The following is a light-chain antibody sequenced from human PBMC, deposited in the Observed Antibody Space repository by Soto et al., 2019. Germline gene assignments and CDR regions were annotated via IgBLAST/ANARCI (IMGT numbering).Light chain of an antibody. CDR2: GVS. CDR3: QHYVYPQWT. V-gene: IGKV3-20*01. CDR1: QTGSNSY. J-gene: IGKJ1*01. Sequence: IVLTQSPGTLSLSPGERATLSCRASQTGSNSYLAWYQQKSGQAHRLLIYGVSTRATGTQDRFSGSGSGTEFTLTIRRLEPEDFAVYFCQHYVYPQWTFGPGTKVDIK.